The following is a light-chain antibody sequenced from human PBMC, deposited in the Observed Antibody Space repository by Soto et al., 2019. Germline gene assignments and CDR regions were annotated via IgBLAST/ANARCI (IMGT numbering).Light chain of an antibody. CDR2: DAS. V-gene: IGKV3-20*01. CDR1: QSVSSSY. J-gene: IGKJ2*01. Sequence: EIVLTQSPGTLSLSPGERATLSCRASQSVSSSYLAWYQQTPGQAPRLLIYDASSRATDIPDRFSGSGSGTDFTLTISRLEAEDFAVYYCQQYGSSPPKYTFGQGTKLEIK. CDR3: QQYGSSPPKYT.